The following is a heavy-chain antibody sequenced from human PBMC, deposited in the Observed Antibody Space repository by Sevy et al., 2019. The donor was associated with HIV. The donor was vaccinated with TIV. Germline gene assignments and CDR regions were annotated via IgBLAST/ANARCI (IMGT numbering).Heavy chain of an antibody. Sequence: GGSLRLSCAASGFTFSSYWMSWVRQAPGKGLEWVANIKQDGSEKYYVDSVKGRFTISRDNAKNSLYLQMNSLRAEDTAVYYCARERSGTTVTTEDAFDIWGQGTMVTVSS. D-gene: IGHD4-17*01. J-gene: IGHJ3*02. V-gene: IGHV3-7*01. CDR2: IKQDGSEK. CDR3: ARERSGTTVTTEDAFDI. CDR1: GFTFSSYW.